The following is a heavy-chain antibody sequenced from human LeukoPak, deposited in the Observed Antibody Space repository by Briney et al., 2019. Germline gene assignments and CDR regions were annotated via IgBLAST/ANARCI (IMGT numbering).Heavy chain of an antibody. Sequence: SGRPLRLSCAASGFVFSSYVMHWVRQAPGKGLEWVAVIPYDGSNKYYADSVKGRFTISRDNSKNTLYLQMNSLRADDTAVYYCARDRGFGELLSDYFYDYVMDVWGQGATVTVSS. CDR1: GFVFSSYV. CDR2: IPYDGSNK. V-gene: IGHV3-30*04. D-gene: IGHD3-10*01. CDR3: ARDRGFGELLSDYFYDYVMDV. J-gene: IGHJ6*02.